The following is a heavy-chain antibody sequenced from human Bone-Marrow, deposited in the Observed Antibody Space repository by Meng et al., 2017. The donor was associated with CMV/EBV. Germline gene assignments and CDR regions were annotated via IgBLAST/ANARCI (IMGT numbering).Heavy chain of an antibody. CDR3: ARDYYYYYGMDV. V-gene: IGHV3-48*04. J-gene: IGHJ6*02. Sequence: GGSLRLSCAASGFTFSSYSMNWVRQAPGKGLEWVSYISSSGSTIYYADSVKGRFTISRDNAKNSLYLQMNSLRAEDTAVYYCARDYYYYYGMDVWGQGTLVTVSS. CDR2: ISSSGSTI. CDR1: GFTFSSYS.